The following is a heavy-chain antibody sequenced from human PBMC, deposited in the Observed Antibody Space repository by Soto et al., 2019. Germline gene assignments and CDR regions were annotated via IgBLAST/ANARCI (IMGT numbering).Heavy chain of an antibody. CDR2: ISAYNGNT. CDR1: GYTFTSYG. Sequence: ASVKVSCKASGYTFTSYGISWVRQAPGQGLEWMGWISAYNGNTNYAQKLQGRVTMTTDTSTSTAYMELRSLRSDDTAVYYCARDRRFYYGGNSVWFDPWGQGTLVTVSS. D-gene: IGHD4-17*01. V-gene: IGHV1-18*01. CDR3: ARDRRFYYGGNSVWFDP. J-gene: IGHJ5*02.